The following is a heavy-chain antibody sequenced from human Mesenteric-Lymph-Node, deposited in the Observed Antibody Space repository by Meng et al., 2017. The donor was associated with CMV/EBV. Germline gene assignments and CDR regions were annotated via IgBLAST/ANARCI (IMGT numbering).Heavy chain of an antibody. Sequence: GESLKISCAASGLSFTKAWMSWVRQAPGKGLEWVSYISSSGSTIYYADSVKGRFTISRDNAKNSLYLQMNSLRAEDTAVYFCARGRGYNYGYSDYWGQGTLVTVSS. V-gene: IGHV3-11*04. J-gene: IGHJ4*02. D-gene: IGHD5-18*01. CDR2: ISSSGSTI. CDR3: ARGRGYNYGYSDY. CDR1: GLSFTKAW.